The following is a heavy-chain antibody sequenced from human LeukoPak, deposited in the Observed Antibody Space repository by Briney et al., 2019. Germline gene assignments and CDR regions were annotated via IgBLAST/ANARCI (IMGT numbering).Heavy chain of an antibody. Sequence: GGSLTLPCAASGFTFSSYWVHWVRQAPEKGLVWVSRISTDGSSTNYAVSVQGRFNISRDNAKNTLSPQMNSLRAEDTAVFYCARTNTSPTGRAFDIWGRGTIVTVSS. CDR1: GFTFSSYW. CDR3: ARTNTSPTGRAFDI. D-gene: IGHD1-1*01. CDR2: ISTDGSST. V-gene: IGHV3-74*01. J-gene: IGHJ3*02.